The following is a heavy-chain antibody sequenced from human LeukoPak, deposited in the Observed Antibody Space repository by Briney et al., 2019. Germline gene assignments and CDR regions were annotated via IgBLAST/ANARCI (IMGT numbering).Heavy chain of an antibody. CDR3: ARDYILTGYSDY. CDR2: ITSSSSHI. V-gene: IGHV3-21*01. CDR1: GFTFSSYS. D-gene: IGHD3-9*01. J-gene: IGHJ4*02. Sequence: GGSLRLSCAASGFTFSSYSMNWVRQAPGKGLEWVSSITSSSSHIYYADSVKGRFTISRDNAKNSLYLQMNSLRAEDTAVYYCARDYILTGYSDYWGQGTLVTVSS.